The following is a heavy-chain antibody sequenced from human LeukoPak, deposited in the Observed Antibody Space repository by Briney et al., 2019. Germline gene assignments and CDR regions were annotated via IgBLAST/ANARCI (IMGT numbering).Heavy chain of an antibody. CDR2: IYYSGST. J-gene: IGHJ5*02. CDR1: GGSISSADYY. D-gene: IGHD3-10*01. Sequence: SQTLSLTCTVSGGSISSADYYRTWIRQPPGKGLEWIGYIYYSGSTYYNPSLKSRVTISVDTSKNQFSLKLSSVTAADTAVYYCASRPFMIRGVIEPFDPWGQGTLVIVSS. V-gene: IGHV4-30-4*01. CDR3: ASRPFMIRGVIEPFDP.